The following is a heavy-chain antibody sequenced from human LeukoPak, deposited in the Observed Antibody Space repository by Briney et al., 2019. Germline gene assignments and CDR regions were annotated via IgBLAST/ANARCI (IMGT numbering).Heavy chain of an antibody. Sequence: ASVKVSCKASGYSFTSSGISWVRQAPGQGLEWMGWIGGYKGDTKFAQKFQGRVTMTTDTSTSTAYMELRSLRSDDTAVYYCARVAAAGTWSYWGQGTLVTVSS. CDR1: GYSFTSSG. D-gene: IGHD6-13*01. CDR3: ARVAAAGTWSY. V-gene: IGHV1-18*01. J-gene: IGHJ4*02. CDR2: IGGYKGDT.